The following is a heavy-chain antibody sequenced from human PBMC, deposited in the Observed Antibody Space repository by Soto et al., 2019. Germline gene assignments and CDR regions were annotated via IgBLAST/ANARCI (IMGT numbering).Heavy chain of an antibody. J-gene: IGHJ6*02. V-gene: IGHV3-30*18. CDR1: GFTFSSYG. CDR2: ISYDGSNK. CDR3: AKVRGTGDFYYYYYGMDV. Sequence: GGSLRLSCAASGFTFSSYGMHWVRQAPGKGLEWVAVISYDGSNKYYADSVKGRFTISRDNSKNTLYLQMNSLRAEDTAVYYCAKVRGTGDFYYYYYGMDVWGQGTTVTVSS. D-gene: IGHD7-27*01.